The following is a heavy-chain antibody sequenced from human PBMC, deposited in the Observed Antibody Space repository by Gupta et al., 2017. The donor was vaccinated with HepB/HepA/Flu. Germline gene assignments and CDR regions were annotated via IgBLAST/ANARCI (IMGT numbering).Heavy chain of an antibody. CDR1: GYRFTSHW. CDR2: IYPGDSDT. Sequence: EVQLVQSGAEVKKPGESLKTSCKGSGYRFTSHWISWVRQMPGKGLEWMGLIYPGDSDTRYSPSFEGQVTISVDKSITTAYLQWSSLRASDTAMYYCARRTYSSSTMGAFDIWGQGTMVTVSS. D-gene: IGHD4-11*01. CDR3: ARRTYSSSTMGAFDI. J-gene: IGHJ3*02. V-gene: IGHV5-51*01.